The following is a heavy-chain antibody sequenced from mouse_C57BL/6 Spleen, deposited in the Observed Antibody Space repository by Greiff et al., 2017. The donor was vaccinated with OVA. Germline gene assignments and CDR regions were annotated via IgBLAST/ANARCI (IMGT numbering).Heavy chain of an antibody. CDR3: ARRRGYYDAY. D-gene: IGHD2-3*01. V-gene: IGHV1-26*01. CDR2: INPNNGGT. J-gene: IGHJ3*01. Sequence: EVQLQQSGPELVKPGASVKISCKASGYTFTDYYMNWVKQSHGKSLEWIGDINPNNGGTSYNQKFKGKATLTVDTSSRTAYMELRRLTAEDAAVYYCARRRGYYDAYWGQGTLVTVSA. CDR1: GYTFTDYY.